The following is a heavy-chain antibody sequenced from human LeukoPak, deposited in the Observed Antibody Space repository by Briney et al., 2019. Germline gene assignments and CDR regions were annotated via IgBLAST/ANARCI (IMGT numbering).Heavy chain of an antibody. CDR2: IKKDGSEK. J-gene: IGHJ4*02. CDR1: GFTFSSHW. Sequence: GGSLRLSCAASGFTFSSHWMSWVRQAPGKGLEWVANIKKDGSEKYYVDSVKGRFTISRDNAKTSLYLQMNSLRAEDTAVYYCAREGYGDYGSGYFDYWGQGTLVTVSS. V-gene: IGHV3-7*01. D-gene: IGHD4-17*01. CDR3: AREGYGDYGSGYFDY.